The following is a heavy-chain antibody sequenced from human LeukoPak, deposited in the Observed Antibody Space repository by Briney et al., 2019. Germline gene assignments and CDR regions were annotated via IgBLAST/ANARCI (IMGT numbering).Heavy chain of an antibody. J-gene: IGHJ4*02. CDR2: INPNSSGT. Sequence: ASVKVSCKASGYTFNGYYMHWVRQAPGQGLEWMGWINPNSSGTSSAQKFQGRVTMTRDTSISTAYMELTRLKSDDTAVYYCARGSSSWYDFDYWGQGTLVTVSS. D-gene: IGHD6-13*01. CDR1: GYTFNGYY. V-gene: IGHV1-2*02. CDR3: ARGSSSWYDFDY.